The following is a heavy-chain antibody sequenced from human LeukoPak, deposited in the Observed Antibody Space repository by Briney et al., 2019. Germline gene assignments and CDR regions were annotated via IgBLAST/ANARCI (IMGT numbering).Heavy chain of an antibody. CDR3: ASLYCSGGSCYPDY. J-gene: IGHJ4*02. CDR2: IYTSGST. CDR1: GGSISCYY. Sequence: TSETLSLTCTVSGGSISCYYWSWIRQPAGKGLEWIGRIYTSGSTNYNPSLKSRVTMSVDTSKNQFSLKLSSVTAADTAVYYCASLYCSGGSCYPDYWGQGTLVTVSS. V-gene: IGHV4-4*07. D-gene: IGHD2-15*01.